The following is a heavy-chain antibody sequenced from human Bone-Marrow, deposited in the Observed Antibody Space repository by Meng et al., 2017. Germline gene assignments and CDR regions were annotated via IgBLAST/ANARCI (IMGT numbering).Heavy chain of an antibody. J-gene: IGHJ5*02. D-gene: IGHD3-10*01. Sequence: QVQLVQSGAEVKKPGASVKVSCKASGYTFPDYWLHWVRRAPGQGLEWMGRIDPKSGDTHYAQRFQGRVTMTGDTSISTAYMELSRLRSDDTAVYYCARVSVRGVIRWFDPWGQGTLVTVSS. CDR2: IDPKSGDT. V-gene: IGHV1-2*06. CDR3: ARVSVRGVIRWFDP. CDR1: GYTFPDYW.